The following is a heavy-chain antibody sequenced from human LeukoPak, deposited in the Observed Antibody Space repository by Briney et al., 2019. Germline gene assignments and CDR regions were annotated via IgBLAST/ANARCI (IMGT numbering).Heavy chain of an antibody. V-gene: IGHV4-34*01. D-gene: IGHD1-1*01. CDR2: INPGGST. CDR1: GGAFGGFF. CDR3: ARGGYSRVFDY. Sequence: SETLSLTCGVYGGAFGGFFWTWIRQAPGKGLEWIGEINPGGSTNFNPSLKSRVTMSVDTSKNQFSLRLTSVTAADTALYYCARGGYSRVFDYWGPGTLVTVSS. J-gene: IGHJ4*02.